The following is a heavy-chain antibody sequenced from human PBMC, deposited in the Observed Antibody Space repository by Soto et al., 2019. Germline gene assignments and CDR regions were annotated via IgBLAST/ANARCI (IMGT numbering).Heavy chain of an antibody. Sequence: GASVKVSCKASGGTFSSYAISWVRQAPGQGLEWMGGIIPIFGTANYAQKFQGRVTITADESTSTAYMELSSLRSEDTAVYYCARDPWTDFWSGYLASERYGMDVWGQGTTVTVSS. D-gene: IGHD3-3*01. CDR2: IIPIFGTA. J-gene: IGHJ6*02. CDR1: GGTFSSYA. V-gene: IGHV1-69*13. CDR3: ARDPWTDFWSGYLASERYGMDV.